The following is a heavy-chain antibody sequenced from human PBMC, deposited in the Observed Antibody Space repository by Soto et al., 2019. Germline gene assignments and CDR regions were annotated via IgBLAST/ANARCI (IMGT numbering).Heavy chain of an antibody. CDR1: GFTFSNAW. V-gene: IGHV3-15*01. Sequence: EVQLVESGGGLVKPGGSLRLSCAASGFTFSNAWMSWVRQAPGKGLEWVGRIKSKTDGGTTDYAAPVKGRFTISRDDSKNTLYLQMNSLKTEDTAVYYCTTLTTGIFGVVISYYYYGMDVWGQGTTVTVSS. CDR3: TTLTTGIFGVVISYYYYGMDV. CDR2: IKSKTDGGTT. J-gene: IGHJ6*02. D-gene: IGHD3-3*01.